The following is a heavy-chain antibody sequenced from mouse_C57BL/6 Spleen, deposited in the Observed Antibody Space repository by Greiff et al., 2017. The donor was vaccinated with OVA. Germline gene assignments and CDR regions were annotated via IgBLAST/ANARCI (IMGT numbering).Heavy chain of an antibody. D-gene: IGHD1-1*01. CDR3: TGPYYYGSSFYYAMDY. J-gene: IGHJ4*01. CDR2: IRLKSDNYAT. Sequence: EVKLMESGGGLVQPGGSMKLSCVASGFTFSNYWMNWVRQSPEKGLEWVAQIRLKSDNYATHYAESVKGRFTISRDDSKSSVYLQMNNLRAEDTGIYYCTGPYYYGSSFYYAMDYWGQGTSVTVSS. V-gene: IGHV6-3*01. CDR1: GFTFSNYW.